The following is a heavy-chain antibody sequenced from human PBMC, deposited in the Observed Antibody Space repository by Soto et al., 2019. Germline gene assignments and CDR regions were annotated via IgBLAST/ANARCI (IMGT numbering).Heavy chain of an antibody. CDR1: GFTFSDYY. D-gene: IGHD6-13*01. J-gene: IGHJ6*02. CDR2: ISNSGHAI. Sequence: QVQLVESGGGLVKPGGSLRLSCVASGFTFSDYYMSWIRQAPGKGLEWVSYISNSGHAIYYADSVKGRFTVSRDNSNNSMSLQMDSLRADHTAIYYCARDARYASSSYGFDVWGQWTTVSVSS. V-gene: IGHV3-11*01. CDR3: ARDARYASSSYGFDV.